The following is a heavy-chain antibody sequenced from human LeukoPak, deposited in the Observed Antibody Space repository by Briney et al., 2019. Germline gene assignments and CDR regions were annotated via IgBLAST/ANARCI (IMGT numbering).Heavy chain of an antibody. CDR3: ARRRDSGSLQHFDY. D-gene: IGHD1-26*01. Sequence: GGSLRLSCAASGFAFSSYEMNWVRQAPGKGLEWVSYISSSGSTIYYADSVKGRFTISRDNAKNSLYLQMNSLRAEDTAVYYCARRRDSGSLQHFDYWGQGTLVTVSS. V-gene: IGHV3-48*03. J-gene: IGHJ4*02. CDR2: ISSSGSTI. CDR1: GFAFSSYE.